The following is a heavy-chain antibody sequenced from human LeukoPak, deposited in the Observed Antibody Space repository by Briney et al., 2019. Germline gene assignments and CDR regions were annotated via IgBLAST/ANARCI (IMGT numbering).Heavy chain of an antibody. D-gene: IGHD2-2*02. V-gene: IGHV3-23*01. CDR2: ISDSGGST. CDR1: GFTFSGYA. Sequence: GGSLRLSCAASGFTFSGYAMRWVRQAPGKGLEWGSSISDSGGSTYYADSVKGRFTISRDNSKNTLYLEMNSLRAEDTAIYYCAKVVPAAIRGGFEYWGQGTLVTVSS. J-gene: IGHJ4*02. CDR3: AKVVPAAIRGGFEY.